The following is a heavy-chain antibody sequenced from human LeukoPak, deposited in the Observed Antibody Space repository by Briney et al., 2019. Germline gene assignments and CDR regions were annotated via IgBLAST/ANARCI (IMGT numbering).Heavy chain of an antibody. CDR3: ARVLSGSGYGPNDY. CDR1: GFTFSSYA. Sequence: QSGGSLRLSCAASGFTFSSYAMSWVRQAPGKGLEWVSAISGSGGSSYYADSVKGRFTISRDNSKNTLYLQMNSLRAEDTAVYYCARVLSGSGYGPNDYWGQGTLVTVSS. J-gene: IGHJ4*02. D-gene: IGHD3-22*01. V-gene: IGHV3-23*01. CDR2: ISGSGGSS.